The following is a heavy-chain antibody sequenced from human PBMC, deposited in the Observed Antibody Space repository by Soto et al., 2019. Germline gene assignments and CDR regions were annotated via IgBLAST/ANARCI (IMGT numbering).Heavy chain of an antibody. CDR1: GYTFTSYA. D-gene: IGHD3-3*01. J-gene: IGHJ4*02. CDR3: ATLGSFGAAELVDY. V-gene: IGHV1-3*01. Sequence: GASVKVSCKASGYTFTSYAMHWVRQAPGQRLEWMRWINAGNGNTKYSQKFQGRVTITRDTSASTAYMELSSLRSEDTAVYYCATLGSFGAAELVDYWGQGTLVTVSS. CDR2: INAGNGNT.